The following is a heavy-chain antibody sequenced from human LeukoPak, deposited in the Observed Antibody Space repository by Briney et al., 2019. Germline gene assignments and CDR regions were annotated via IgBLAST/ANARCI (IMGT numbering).Heavy chain of an antibody. CDR2: IYTSGST. Sequence: SETLSLTCTVSGGSISSYYWSWIRQPAGKGLEWIGRIYTSGSTNYNPSLKSRVTMSVDTSKNQLSLKLSSVTAADTAVYYCASTTRRGYSYGSLDYWGQGTLVTVSS. V-gene: IGHV4-4*07. CDR3: ASTTRRGYSYGSLDY. D-gene: IGHD5-18*01. CDR1: GGSISSYY. J-gene: IGHJ4*02.